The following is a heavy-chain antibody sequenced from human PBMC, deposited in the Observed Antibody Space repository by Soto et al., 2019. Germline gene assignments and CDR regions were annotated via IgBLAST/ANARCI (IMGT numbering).Heavy chain of an antibody. J-gene: IGHJ6*02. Sequence: ASVKVSCKASGYTFTGYYMYWVRQAPGQGLEWMGWINPNSGGTNYAQKFQGWVTMTRDTSISTAYMELSRLRSDDTAVYYCARGRIAVAGFYYYGMDVWGQGTTVTVSS. CDR1: GYTFTGYY. V-gene: IGHV1-2*04. CDR2: INPNSGGT. CDR3: ARGRIAVAGFYYYGMDV. D-gene: IGHD6-19*01.